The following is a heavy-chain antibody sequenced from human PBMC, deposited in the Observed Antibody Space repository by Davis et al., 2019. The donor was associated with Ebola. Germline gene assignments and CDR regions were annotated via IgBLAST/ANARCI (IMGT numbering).Heavy chain of an antibody. D-gene: IGHD3-10*01. V-gene: IGHV1-46*01. Sequence: ASVKVSCKASGYTFTSYYMHWVRQAPGQGLEWMGIINPSGGSTSYAQKFQGRVTMTRDTSTSTVYMELSSLRSEDTAVYYCARVSMLRGLRFRYFDCWGQGSLVTVSS. J-gene: IGHJ4*02. CDR2: INPSGGST. CDR3: ARVSMLRGLRFRYFDC. CDR1: GYTFTSYY.